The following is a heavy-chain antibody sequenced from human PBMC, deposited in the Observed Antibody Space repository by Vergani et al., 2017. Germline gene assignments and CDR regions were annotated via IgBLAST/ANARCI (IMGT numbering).Heavy chain of an antibody. V-gene: IGHV3-23*01. CDR2: ISGSGGST. CDR3: AKGGTFGGVIAENFDY. J-gene: IGHJ4*02. Sequence: EVQLLESGGGLVQPGGSLRLSCAASGFTFSSYAMSWVRQAPGKGLEWVSAISGSGGSTYYADSVKGRFTISRDNSKNTLYLQMNSLRAEDTAVYYCAKGGTFGGVIAENFDYWGQGTLVTVSS. D-gene: IGHD3-16*02. CDR1: GFTFSSYA.